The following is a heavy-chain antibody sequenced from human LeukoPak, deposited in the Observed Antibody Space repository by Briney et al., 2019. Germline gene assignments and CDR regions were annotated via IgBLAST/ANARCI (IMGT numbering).Heavy chain of an antibody. Sequence: PSETLSLTCAVYGGSFSGYYWSWIRQPPGKGLEWIGEINHSGSTNYNPSLKSRVTISVETPKNQLSLKLSSVTAADTAVYYCARGDSRGWFPNWFDPWGQGTLVTVSS. V-gene: IGHV4-34*01. CDR2: INHSGST. J-gene: IGHJ5*02. CDR3: ARGDSRGWFPNWFDP. CDR1: GGSFSGYY. D-gene: IGHD6-19*01.